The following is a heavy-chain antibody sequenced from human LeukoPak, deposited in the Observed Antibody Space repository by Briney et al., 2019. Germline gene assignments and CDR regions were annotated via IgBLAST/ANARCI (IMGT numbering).Heavy chain of an antibody. CDR1: GGSFSSYY. CDR3: ARLKFYDSTGHSPGYYMDV. CDR2: IYGNGIT. J-gene: IGHJ6*03. Sequence: SETLSLTCTVSGGSFSSYYWSWIRQSAGQGLEWIWRIYGNGITDYNASLKSRVTMSLDTSRKQFSLRLTSVTAADTAVYYCARLKFYDSTGHSPGYYMDVWGKGTTVSVFS. V-gene: IGHV4-4*07. D-gene: IGHD3-22*01.